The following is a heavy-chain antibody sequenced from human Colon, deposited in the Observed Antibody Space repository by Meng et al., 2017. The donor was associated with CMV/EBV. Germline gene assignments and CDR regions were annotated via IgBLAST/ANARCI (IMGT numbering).Heavy chain of an antibody. CDR3: ARVVVGVTGALDI. CDR1: GFTFSDHY. CDR2: ISGSGNNI. D-gene: IGHD1-26*01. V-gene: IGHV3-11*01. J-gene: IGHJ3*02. Sequence: GESLKISCAASGFTFSDHYMTWIRQAPGKGLEWASYISGSGNNIYYANSVKGRFAISRDNAKNSLYLQMNSLSAEDTAVYYCARVVVGVTGALDIWGQGSMVTVSS.